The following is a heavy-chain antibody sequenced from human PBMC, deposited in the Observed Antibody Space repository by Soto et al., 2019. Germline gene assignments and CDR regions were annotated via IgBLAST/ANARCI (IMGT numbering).Heavy chain of an antibody. D-gene: IGHD6-13*01. CDR3: ARAGYRSHRRLYSTFDY. CDR1: GYTFTGYD. J-gene: IGHJ4*02. Sequence: QVQLVQSGAEVKKPGASVKVSCKASGYTFTGYDMHWVRQAPGQGLEWMGWINPNSGGTNYAQKFQGRVTMTRDTSISTAYMALSRLRSDDTAVYYCARAGYRSHRRLYSTFDYWGQGTLVTVSS. CDR2: INPNSGGT. V-gene: IGHV1-2*02.